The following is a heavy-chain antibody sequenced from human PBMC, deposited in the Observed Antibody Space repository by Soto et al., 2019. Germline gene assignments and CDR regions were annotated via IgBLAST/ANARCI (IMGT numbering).Heavy chain of an antibody. Sequence: SETLSLTCTVSGGSLSGYHWSWIRQPPGKGLEWIGYIYYSGSTNYNPSLKSRVTISVDTSKSQFSLNLSSVTAADTAVYYCARGRWLQSDYWGQG. CDR1: GGSLSGYH. J-gene: IGHJ4*02. CDR2: IYYSGST. D-gene: IGHD5-12*01. V-gene: IGHV4-59*01. CDR3: ARGRWLQSDY.